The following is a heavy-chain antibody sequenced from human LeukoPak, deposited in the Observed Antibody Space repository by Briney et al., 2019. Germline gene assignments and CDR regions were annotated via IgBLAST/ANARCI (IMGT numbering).Heavy chain of an antibody. J-gene: IGHJ3*02. Sequence: SETLSLTCAVSGYSISSGYYWGWIRQPPGKGLEWIGSIYHSGSTYYNPSLKSRVTISVGTSKNQFSLKLSSVTAADTAVYYCARQLVGYYDFWSGKRGAFDIWGQGTMVTVSS. D-gene: IGHD3-3*01. CDR3: ARQLVGYYDFWSGKRGAFDI. CDR2: IYHSGST. CDR1: GYSISSGYY. V-gene: IGHV4-38-2*01.